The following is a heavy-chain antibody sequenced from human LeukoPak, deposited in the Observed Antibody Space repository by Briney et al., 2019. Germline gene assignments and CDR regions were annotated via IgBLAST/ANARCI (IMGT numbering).Heavy chain of an antibody. J-gene: IGHJ4*02. Sequence: GGSLRLSCAASGFTFSDAWMYWVRQAPGKGLEWVGRIKSKTHGGTTDYAAPVKGRFTISRDDSQSTLYLQMNSLKNEDTAVYYCTVRDLPSLFPFDYWGQGTLVTVSS. CDR1: GFTFSDAW. CDR3: TVRDLPSLFPFDY. D-gene: IGHD2-2*01. V-gene: IGHV3-15*01. CDR2: IKSKTHGGTT.